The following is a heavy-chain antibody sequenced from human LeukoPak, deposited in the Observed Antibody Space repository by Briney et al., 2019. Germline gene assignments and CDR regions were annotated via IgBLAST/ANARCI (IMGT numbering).Heavy chain of an antibody. V-gene: IGHV3-23*01. CDR2: IGGSGGYHT. CDR1: GFTFSNYG. Sequence: GGSLRLSCAASGFTFSNYGMNWVRQTPGKGLEWVSGIGGSGGYHTYYADSVRGRFTISRDNSRNTLYVQMNSLRADDTAVYYCARRAGAYSHPYDYWGQGTLVTVSS. J-gene: IGHJ4*02. D-gene: IGHD4/OR15-4a*01. CDR3: ARRAGAYSHPYDY.